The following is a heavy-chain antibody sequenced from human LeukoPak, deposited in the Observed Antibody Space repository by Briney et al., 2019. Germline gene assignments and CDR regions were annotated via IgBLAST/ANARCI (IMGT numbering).Heavy chain of an antibody. CDR1: GGSISSGTYY. Sequence: PSETLSLTCSVSGGSISSGTYYWGWIRQTPGKGLEWIGSIYYHGGSTYDNPSLKSRVTISVDTSKNQFSLKLSSVTAADTAVYYCARAVGSGSFQTYYYYMDVWGKGTTVTISS. D-gene: IGHD3-10*01. CDR2: IYYHGGST. V-gene: IGHV4-39*07. J-gene: IGHJ6*03. CDR3: ARAVGSGSFQTYYYYMDV.